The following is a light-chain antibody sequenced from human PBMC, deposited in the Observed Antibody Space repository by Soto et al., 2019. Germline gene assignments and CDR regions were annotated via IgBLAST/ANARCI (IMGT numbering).Light chain of an antibody. V-gene: IGKV1-12*01. CDR2: AAS. CDR1: RGLRRD. CDR3: QQANSFLRT. Sequence: IQMSQSPSSLSASLSDRGTITCLASRGLRRDLAWYQQKPGKAPKLLIYAASSLQSGVPSRFSGSGSGTDFTLTISSLQPQDFATYYCQQANSFLRTFGQGTKVDIK. J-gene: IGKJ1*01.